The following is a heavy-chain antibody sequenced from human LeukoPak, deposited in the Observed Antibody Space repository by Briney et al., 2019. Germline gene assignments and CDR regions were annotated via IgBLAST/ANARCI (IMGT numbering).Heavy chain of an antibody. CDR2: IRSDGSSI. V-gene: IGHV3-30*02. CDR1: GFSFSDFG. Sequence: QPGGSLSLSCAASGFSFSDFGMHWLRQAPGKGLEWVTLIRSDGSSICYADSVRGRFTISRDNSRNTLYLQMNSLRVEDTAVYYCAKDRDEYGNDCWGRGILVTVST. D-gene: IGHD4-11*01. J-gene: IGHJ4*02. CDR3: AKDRDEYGNDC.